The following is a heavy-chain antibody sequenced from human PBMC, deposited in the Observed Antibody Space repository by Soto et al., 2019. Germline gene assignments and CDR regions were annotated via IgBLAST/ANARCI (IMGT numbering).Heavy chain of an antibody. Sequence: QVQLQQWGAGLLKPSETLSLTCAVYGGSFSGYYWSWIRKPPGKGLEWIGEINHSGSTNYNPSLKSRVTISVDTSKNQFSLKLSSVTAADTAVYYCARGRPPKIAAAGPYYFDYWGQGTLVTVSS. J-gene: IGHJ4*02. CDR1: GGSFSGYY. CDR3: ARGRPPKIAAAGPYYFDY. CDR2: INHSGST. D-gene: IGHD6-13*01. V-gene: IGHV4-34*01.